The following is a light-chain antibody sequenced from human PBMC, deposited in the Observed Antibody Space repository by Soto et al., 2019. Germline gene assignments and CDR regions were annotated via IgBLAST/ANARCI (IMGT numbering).Light chain of an antibody. CDR2: YNS. Sequence: SYELTQPPSVSVAPGKTAMITCGGDNIGSKSVHWYQQKPGQAPVVVINYNSDRPSGIPDRFSGSNSGSTATLTITSVEAGDEADYYCQVWDRSSDNVVFGGGTKVTVL. CDR3: QVWDRSSDNVV. CDR1: NIGSKS. V-gene: IGLV3-21*04. J-gene: IGLJ2*01.